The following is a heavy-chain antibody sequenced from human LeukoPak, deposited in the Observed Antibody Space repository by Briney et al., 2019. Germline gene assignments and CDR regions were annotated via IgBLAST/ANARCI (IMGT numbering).Heavy chain of an antibody. CDR2: IGGSGGST. D-gene: IGHD3-10*01. J-gene: IGHJ4*02. CDR3: AREGSLGELLPLDY. CDR1: GFPFSSYA. V-gene: IGHV3-23*01. Sequence: GAPRPPCGAVGFPFSSYAMCWGRPAPGKGVEGVSAIGGSGGSTYYADSVKGRFTISRDNSKNTLYLQMNSLRAEDTAVYYCAREGSLGELLPLDYWGQGTLVTVSS.